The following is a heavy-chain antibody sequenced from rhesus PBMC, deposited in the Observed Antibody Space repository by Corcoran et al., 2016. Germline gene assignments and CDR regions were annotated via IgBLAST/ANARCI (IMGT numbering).Heavy chain of an antibody. D-gene: IGHD1-44*02. J-gene: IGHJ4*01. Sequence: EVQLVETGGGLVQPGGSLKLSCAASGFTFSSYGMSWVRQAPGKGLEWVSDMNSGGGSTYYADSWKGRFTISRDNSKNTLSLQMNSLRAEDTAVYYCAKEGYGWEPPCWGQGVLVTVSS. CDR2: MNSGGGST. CDR1: GFTFSSYG. CDR3: AKEGYGWEPPC. V-gene: IGHV3S5*01.